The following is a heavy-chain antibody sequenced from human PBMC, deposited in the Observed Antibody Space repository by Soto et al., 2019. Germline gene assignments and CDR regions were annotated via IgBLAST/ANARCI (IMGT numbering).Heavy chain of an antibody. CDR3: ARDRGSSWMYKWFAP. V-gene: IGHV4-30-4*01. CDR1: GDSINSADYY. CDR2: IYYSGST. D-gene: IGHD6-13*01. J-gene: IGHJ5*02. Sequence: QVQLQESGPGLMKPSQTLSLTCTVSGDSINSADYYWSWIRQPPGKGLEWIGHIYYSGSTYYTPSLKSRVTISIDTSKNQFSLKMTSVTAADTAVYYCARDRGSSWMYKWFAPWGQGTQVTVSS.